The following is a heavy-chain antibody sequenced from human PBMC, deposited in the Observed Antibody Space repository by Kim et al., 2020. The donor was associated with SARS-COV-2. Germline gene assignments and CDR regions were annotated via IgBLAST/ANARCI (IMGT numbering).Heavy chain of an antibody. Sequence: SQTLSLTCVISGDSVSRTGTAWHWIRQSPSRGLEWLGRTYQRSKWFYDYAVSLKGRINIIADSSKNEFSLHLDSATPEDTAVYYCARGEWIQLSFDYWGRGSPLTVSS. CDR3: ARGEWIQLSFDY. CDR1: GDSVSRTGTA. D-gene: IGHD5-18*01. J-gene: IGHJ4*02. CDR2: TYQRSKWFY. V-gene: IGHV6-1*01.